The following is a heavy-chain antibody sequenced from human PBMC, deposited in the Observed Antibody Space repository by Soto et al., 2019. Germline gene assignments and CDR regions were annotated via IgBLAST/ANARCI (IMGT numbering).Heavy chain of an antibody. CDR3: ARIVSAMIFSSWFDP. Sequence: SVKVSCKASGGTFSSYAISWVRQAPGQGLEWMGGIIPIFGTANYAQKFQGRVTITADESTSTAYMELSSLRSEDTAVYYCARIVSAMIFSSWFDPWGQGTLVTVSS. CDR1: GGTFSSYA. V-gene: IGHV1-69*13. J-gene: IGHJ5*02. CDR2: IIPIFGTA. D-gene: IGHD3-22*01.